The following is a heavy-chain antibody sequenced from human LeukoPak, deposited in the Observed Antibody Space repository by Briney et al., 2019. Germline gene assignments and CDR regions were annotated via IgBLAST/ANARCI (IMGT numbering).Heavy chain of an antibody. V-gene: IGHV3-74*01. CDR2: INPDGTII. CDR1: GFTYTDYW. CDR3: AKDLSWNTADR. J-gene: IGHJ5*02. D-gene: IGHD5-18*01. Sequence: GGSLRLSCVGSGFTYTDYWMHWFRHAPGKGPVWVSRINPDGTIIDYADSVKGRFIISRDNAKNLLYLQMNGLRADDTAVYYCAKDLSWNTADRWGQGILVTVSS.